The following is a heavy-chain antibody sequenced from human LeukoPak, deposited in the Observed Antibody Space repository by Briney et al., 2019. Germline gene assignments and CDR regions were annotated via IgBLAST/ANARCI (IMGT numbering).Heavy chain of an antibody. J-gene: IGHJ4*02. Sequence: GRSLRLSCAASGFTFSSYAMHWVRQAPGKGLEWVALISYDGSNKYYSDSVKGRFTLSRENSKNTLYLQMNSLRAEDTAVYYCAKDRGSGWYYFDYWGQGTLVTVSS. D-gene: IGHD6-19*01. CDR1: GFTFSSYA. V-gene: IGHV3-30*04. CDR2: ISYDGSNK. CDR3: AKDRGSGWYYFDY.